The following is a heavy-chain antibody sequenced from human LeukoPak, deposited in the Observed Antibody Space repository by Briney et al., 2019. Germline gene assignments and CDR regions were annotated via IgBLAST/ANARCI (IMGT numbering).Heavy chain of an antibody. J-gene: IGHJ4*02. CDR3: ARVVGATVVDY. CDR2: ISSSGSTI. D-gene: IGHD1-26*01. V-gene: IGHV3-48*03. Sequence: GGSLRLSCAASGFTFSSYEMNWVRQAPGKGLEWVSYISSSGSTIYYADSVKGRFTISRDNAKNSLYLQMNSLRAEDTAVYYCARVVGATVVDYWGQGTLVTVSS. CDR1: GFTFSSYE.